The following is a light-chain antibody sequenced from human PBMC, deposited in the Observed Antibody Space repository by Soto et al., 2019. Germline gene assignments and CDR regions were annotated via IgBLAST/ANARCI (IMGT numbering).Light chain of an antibody. CDR2: GAS. J-gene: IGKJ2*01. Sequence: EIVMTQSPATLSLSPGQRATLSCRASQSVSSNLAWYQQILGQAPRLLISGASTRATGIPARFTVSGSGTEFTLTISSLQSEDFAVYYCQQYNNWPHSFGQGTKVDIK. CDR1: QSVSSN. V-gene: IGKV3-15*01. CDR3: QQYNNWPHS.